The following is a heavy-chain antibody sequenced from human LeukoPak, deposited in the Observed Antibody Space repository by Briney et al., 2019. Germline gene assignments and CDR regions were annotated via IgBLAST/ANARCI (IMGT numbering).Heavy chain of an antibody. CDR1: GFTFSSYG. CDR3: AKDPSNCSSTSCYVQYFDY. V-gene: IGHV3-30*18. D-gene: IGHD2-2*01. J-gene: IGHJ4*02. CDR2: ISYDGSNK. Sequence: GGSLRLSCAASGFTFSSYGMHWVRQAPGKGLEWVAVISYDGSNKCYADSVKGRFTISRDNSKNTLYLQMNSLRAEDTAVYYCAKDPSNCSSTSCYVQYFDYWGQGTLVTVSS.